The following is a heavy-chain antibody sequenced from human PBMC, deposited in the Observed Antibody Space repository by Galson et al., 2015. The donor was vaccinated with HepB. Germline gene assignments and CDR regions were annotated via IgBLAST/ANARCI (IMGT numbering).Heavy chain of an antibody. CDR1: GYTFTSYY. CDR2: INPSGGST. D-gene: IGHD5-18*01. J-gene: IGHJ6*02. CDR3: ARPGIRGRYSYGYGMDV. Sequence: SVKVSCKASGYTFTSYYMHWVRQAPGQGLEWMGIINPSGGSTSYAQKFQGRVTMTRDTSTSTVYMELSSLRSEDTAVYYCARPGIRGRYSYGYGMDVWGQGTTVTVSS. V-gene: IGHV1-46*01.